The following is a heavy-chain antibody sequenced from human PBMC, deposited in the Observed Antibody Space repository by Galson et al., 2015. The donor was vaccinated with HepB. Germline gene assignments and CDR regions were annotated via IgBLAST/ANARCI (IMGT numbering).Heavy chain of an antibody. CDR2: VWSDGYKK. J-gene: IGHJ4*02. D-gene: IGHD3-16*01. Sequence: SLRLSCAASGFTFSNSGMHWVRQAPGKGLEWVAVVWSDGYKKYYADSVQGRFTISRDNSKNTLFLQMDSLSAEDTAVYYCAKDAYRSSYYFDFWGQGTVVTVSS. CDR1: GFTFSNSG. V-gene: IGHV3-33*06. CDR3: AKDAYRSSYYFDF.